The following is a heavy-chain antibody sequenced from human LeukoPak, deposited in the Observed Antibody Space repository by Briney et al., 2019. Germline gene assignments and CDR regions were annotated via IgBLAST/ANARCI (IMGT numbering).Heavy chain of an antibody. CDR2: INHSGST. Sequence: SETLSLTCAVYGGSFSGYYWSWIRQPPAKGLESIGEINHSGSTNYNPSLKSRVTISVDTSKNQFSLKLSSVTAADTAVYYCARVGYSGYDRPRPPHKGFDYWGQGTLVTVSS. J-gene: IGHJ4*02. CDR3: ARVGYSGYDRPRPPHKGFDY. V-gene: IGHV4-34*01. CDR1: GGSFSGYY. D-gene: IGHD5-12*01.